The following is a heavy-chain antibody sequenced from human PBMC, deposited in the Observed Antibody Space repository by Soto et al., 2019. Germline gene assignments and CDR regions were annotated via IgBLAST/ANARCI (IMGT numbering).Heavy chain of an antibody. D-gene: IGHD2-21*02. CDR3: ARDREAYCGGDCYSRYFQH. V-gene: IGHV1-69*12. Sequence: QVQLVQSGAEVKKPGSSVKVSCKASGGTFSSYAISWVRHAPGQGLEWMGGIIPIFGTANYAQKFQGRVTITADESTSTAYMELSSLRSEDTAVYYCARDREAYCGGDCYSRYFQHWGQGTLVTVSS. CDR1: GGTFSSYA. J-gene: IGHJ1*01. CDR2: IIPIFGTA.